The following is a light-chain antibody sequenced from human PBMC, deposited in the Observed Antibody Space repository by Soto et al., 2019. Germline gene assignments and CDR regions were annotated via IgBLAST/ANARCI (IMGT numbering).Light chain of an antibody. J-gene: IGKJ4*01. CDR2: AAS. Sequence: DIQLTQSPSFLSASVGDRVTITCRASQGISSYLAWYQQKPGKAPKLLSYAASTLQSGVPSRFSGSGSGTKFTLTIRRLQPEEFATYYCQQLNSYPRTFGGGTKVEIK. CDR1: QGISSY. V-gene: IGKV1-9*01. CDR3: QQLNSYPRT.